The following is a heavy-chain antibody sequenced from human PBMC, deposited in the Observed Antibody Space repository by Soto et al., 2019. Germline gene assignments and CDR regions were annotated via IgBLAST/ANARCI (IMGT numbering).Heavy chain of an antibody. Sequence: PGGSLRLSCAASGFAFSRYSMDWVRQAPGKGLEWAASISTSSNYIYYADSVKGRFTISRDNAKNSLFLQMNSLRAEDTAVYYCVRAGWLPVPLDYWGQGSLVTVSS. CDR2: ISTSSNYI. V-gene: IGHV3-21*03. CDR3: VRAGWLPVPLDY. D-gene: IGHD6-19*01. CDR1: GFAFSRYS. J-gene: IGHJ4*02.